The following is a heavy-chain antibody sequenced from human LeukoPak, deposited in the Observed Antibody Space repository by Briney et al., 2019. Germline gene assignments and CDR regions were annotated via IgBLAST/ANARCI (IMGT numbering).Heavy chain of an antibody. D-gene: IGHD6-19*01. CDR1: GFTFSSHA. CDR3: AKGGLRAVAGFS. V-gene: IGHV3-23*01. J-gene: IGHJ3*01. Sequence: GGSLRLSCAASGFTFSSHAMSWVRQAPEKGLEWVSAISGSGGSTYYADSVKGRFTISRDNSKNTLYLQMNSLRAEDTAVYYYAKGGLRAVAGFSWGQGTMVTVSS. CDR2: ISGSGGST.